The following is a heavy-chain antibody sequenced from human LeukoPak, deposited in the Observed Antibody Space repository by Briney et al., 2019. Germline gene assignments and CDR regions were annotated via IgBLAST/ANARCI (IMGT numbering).Heavy chain of an antibody. CDR2: IYYSGST. CDR3: ARLYNGGSYSYYFDY. V-gene: IGHV4-39*01. D-gene: IGHD1-26*01. J-gene: IGHJ4*02. CDR1: GGSISSSSYY. Sequence: TSETLSLTCTVSGGSISSSSYYWGWIRQPPGKGLEWIGAIYYSGSTYYNPSLKSRVTISVDTSKNQFSLKLSSVTAADTAVYYCARLYNGGSYSYYFDYWGQGTLVTVSS.